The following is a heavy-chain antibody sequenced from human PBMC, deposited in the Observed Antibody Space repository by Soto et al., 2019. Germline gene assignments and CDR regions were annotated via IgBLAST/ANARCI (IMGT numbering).Heavy chain of an antibody. D-gene: IGHD5-18*01. CDR2: ISGSGGST. CDR1: GFTFSSYA. CDR3: AKDQPGGYSYGSFDY. Sequence: PVGSLRLSCAASGFTFSSYAMSWVRQAPGKGLEWVSAISGSGGSTYYADSVKGRFTISRDNSKNTLYLQMNSLRAEDTAVYYCAKDQPGGYSYGSFDYWGQGTLVTVSS. V-gene: IGHV3-23*01. J-gene: IGHJ4*02.